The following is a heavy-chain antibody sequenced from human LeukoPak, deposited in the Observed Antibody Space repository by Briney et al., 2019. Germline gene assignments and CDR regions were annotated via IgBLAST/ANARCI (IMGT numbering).Heavy chain of an antibody. CDR3: ARGLFDY. CDR1: GFTFSSYT. CDR2: ISSSSSTI. V-gene: IGHV3-48*01. J-gene: IGHJ4*02. Sequence: GRSLRLSCAASGFTFSSYTMNWIRQPPGPGLEWVSYISSSSSTIYYADSVKGRFTISRDNAKNSLYLQMNSLRTDAETVDYFARGLFDYWGQGTLVTASS.